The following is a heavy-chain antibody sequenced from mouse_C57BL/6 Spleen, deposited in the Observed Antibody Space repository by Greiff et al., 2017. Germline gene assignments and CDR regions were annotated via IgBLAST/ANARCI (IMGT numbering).Heavy chain of an antibody. D-gene: IGHD1-1*01. CDR2: ISSGGDYI. CDR3: TRVTTVVASYFDY. Sequence: EVQVVESGEGLVKPGGSLKLSCAASGFTFSSYAMSWVRQTPEKRLEWVAYISSGGDYIYYADTVKGRFTISRDNARNTLYLQMSSLKSEDTAMYYCTRVTTVVASYFDYWGQGTTLTVSS. CDR1: GFTFSSYA. J-gene: IGHJ2*01. V-gene: IGHV5-9-1*02.